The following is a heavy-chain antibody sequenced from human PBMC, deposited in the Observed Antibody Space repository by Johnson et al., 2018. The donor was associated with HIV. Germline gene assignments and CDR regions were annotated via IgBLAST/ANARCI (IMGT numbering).Heavy chain of an antibody. CDR1: GFTFDDYG. J-gene: IGHJ3*02. V-gene: IGHV3-20*04. Sequence: VQLVESGGGVVRPGGSLRISCAASGFTFDDYGMSWVRQAPGKGLEWVSGISWNSGSIGYADSVKGRFTISRDNAKNSLYLQMNSLRAEDTALYYCAKDCSISSWSPGCPFDIWGQGTMVTVSS. D-gene: IGHD6-13*01. CDR3: AKDCSISSWSPGCPFDI. CDR2: ISWNSGSI.